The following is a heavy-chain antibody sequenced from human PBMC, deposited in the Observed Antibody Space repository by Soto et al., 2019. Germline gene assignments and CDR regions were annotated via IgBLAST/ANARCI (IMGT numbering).Heavy chain of an antibody. Sequence: EVQLVESGGDLVQPGRSLRLSCAASGFSFGDYAMHWVRQAPGKGLEWVSGISWKRASIGYADSVKGRFTISRDNAKNSLYLQMNSLSAEDTALYHCAKSRGGTANGLDVWGQGTTVTVSS. D-gene: IGHD2-15*01. CDR1: GFSFGDYA. J-gene: IGHJ6*02. V-gene: IGHV3-9*01. CDR2: ISWKRASI. CDR3: AKSRGGTANGLDV.